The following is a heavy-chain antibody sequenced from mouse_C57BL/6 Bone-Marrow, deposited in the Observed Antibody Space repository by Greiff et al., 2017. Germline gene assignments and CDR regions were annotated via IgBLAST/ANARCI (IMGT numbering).Heavy chain of an antibody. J-gene: IGHJ4*01. CDR1: GYSFTGYY. V-gene: IGHV1-42*01. CDR2: INPSTGGT. Sequence: EVQVVESGPELVKPGASVKISCKASGYSFTGYYMNWVKQSPEKSLEWIGEINPSTGGTTYNQKFKAKATLTVDKSSSTAYMQLKSLTSEDSAVYYCARYGSSYDYAMDYWGQGTSVTVSS. CDR3: ARYGSSYDYAMDY. D-gene: IGHD1-1*01.